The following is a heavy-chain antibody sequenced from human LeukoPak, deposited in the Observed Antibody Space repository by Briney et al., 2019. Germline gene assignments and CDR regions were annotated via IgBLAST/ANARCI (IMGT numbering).Heavy chain of an antibody. CDR1: GYTFTSYG. V-gene: IGHV1-18*01. CDR2: ISAYNGNT. D-gene: IGHD3-10*01. CDR3: ARAVHYYGSGSYSGAFDY. J-gene: IGHJ4*02. Sequence: ASVKVSCKASGYTFTSYGISWVRQAPGQGLEWMGWISAYNGNTNYAQKLQGRVTMTTDTSTSTAYMELRSLRSDDTAVYYCARAVHYYGSGSYSGAFDYWGQGALVTVSS.